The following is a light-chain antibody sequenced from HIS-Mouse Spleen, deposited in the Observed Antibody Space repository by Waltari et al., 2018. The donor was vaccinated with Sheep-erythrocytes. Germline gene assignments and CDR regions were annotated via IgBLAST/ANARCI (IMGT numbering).Light chain of an antibody. CDR3: CSYAGSYNHV. V-gene: IGLV2-11*01. CDR2: DVS. J-gene: IGLJ1*01. Sequence: QSALTRPRSVSGSPGQSVTLSCTGTSSDVGGYNYVSWYQQHPGKAPKLMIYDVSKRPSGVPDRFSGSKSGNTASLTISGLQAEDEADYYCCSYAGSYNHVFATGTKVTVL. CDR1: SSDVGGYNY.